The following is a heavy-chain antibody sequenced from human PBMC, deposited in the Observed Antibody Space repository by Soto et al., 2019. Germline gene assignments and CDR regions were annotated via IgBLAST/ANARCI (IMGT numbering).Heavy chain of an antibody. CDR3: ARDQKREIAAAGTLHYGMDV. D-gene: IGHD6-13*01. J-gene: IGHJ6*02. CDR1: GGSFSGYY. Sequence: ETLSLTCAVYGGSFSGYYWSWIRQPPGKGLEWIGEINHSGSTNYNPSLKSRVTISVDTSKNQFSLKLSSVTAADTAVYYCARDQKREIAAAGTLHYGMDVWGQGTTVTV. CDR2: INHSGST. V-gene: IGHV4-34*01.